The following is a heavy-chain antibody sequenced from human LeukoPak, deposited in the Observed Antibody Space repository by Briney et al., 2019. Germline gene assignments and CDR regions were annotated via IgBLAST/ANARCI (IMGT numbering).Heavy chain of an antibody. CDR3: AYDSSGYLSHTIRMDV. Sequence: PGGSLRLSCAASGFTFSHYSMNWVRQAPGKGLEWVSFISSSSNTIYYADSVKGRFTISRDNAKNSLYLQMNSLRAEDTAVYYCAYDSSGYLSHTIRMDVWGQGTTVTVSS. J-gene: IGHJ6*02. D-gene: IGHD3-22*01. CDR1: GFTFSHYS. CDR2: ISSSSNTI. V-gene: IGHV3-48*01.